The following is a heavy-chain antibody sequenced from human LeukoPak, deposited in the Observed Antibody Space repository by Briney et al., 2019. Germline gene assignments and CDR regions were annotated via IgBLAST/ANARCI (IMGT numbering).Heavy chain of an antibody. CDR3: ARRRSNWFDP. CDR1: TSTFTNYD. CDR2: ISAYNGTT. D-gene: IGHD3-3*01. Sequence: ASVKVSCKASTSTFTNYDITWVRQAPGQGLEWMGWISAYNGTTNYSQKIQDRVTMTTDTSTSTAYMELRSLRTADTAIYYCARRRSNWFDPWGQGTLVTVSS. V-gene: IGHV1-18*01. J-gene: IGHJ5*02.